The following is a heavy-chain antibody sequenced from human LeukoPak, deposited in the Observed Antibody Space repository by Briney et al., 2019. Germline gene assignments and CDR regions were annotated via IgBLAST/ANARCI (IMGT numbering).Heavy chain of an antibody. D-gene: IGHD3-22*01. CDR2: IYHSGST. CDR1: GYSISRGYS. CDR3: ARGPYKYDGSGAFDI. Sequence: PSETLSLTCTVSGYSISRGYSWGWIRQPPGKGLEWIGNIYHSGSTNYSPSLKSRVTISVDTSKNQFSLKLSSVTAADTAVYYCARGPYKYDGSGAFDIWGQGTMVTVSS. J-gene: IGHJ3*02. V-gene: IGHV4-38-2*02.